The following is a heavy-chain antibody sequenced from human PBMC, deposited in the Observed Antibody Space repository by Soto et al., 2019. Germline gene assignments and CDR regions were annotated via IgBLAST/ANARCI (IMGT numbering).Heavy chain of an antibody. J-gene: IGHJ4*02. Sequence: EVQLAESGGGMVQPGGSLRLSCVASGFTFSSYDMHWVRQAPGKGLEYVSSISRNGGTTYYGNSVKGRFTISRDNSKNTRYLQMGRLRAEDMAVYYCVRRVSGNYDYWGQGTLVTVSS. CDR2: ISRNGGTT. V-gene: IGHV3-64*01. D-gene: IGHD1-7*01. CDR3: VRRVSGNYDY. CDR1: GFTFSSYD.